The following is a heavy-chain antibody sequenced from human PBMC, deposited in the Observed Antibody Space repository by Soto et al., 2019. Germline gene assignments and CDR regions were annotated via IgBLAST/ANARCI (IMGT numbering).Heavy chain of an antibody. CDR1: GYIFNSFG. J-gene: IGHJ4*02. CDR2: ISAYTGNT. CDR3: AREDHEVAFADY. Sequence: ASVKVSCKASGYIFNSFGISWVRQAPGQGLEWMGWISAYTGNTNYAQKLQGRVTMTTDTSTSTAYMELRSLRSDDTAVYYCAREDHEVAFADYWGQGTLVTVSS. D-gene: IGHD2-15*01. V-gene: IGHV1-18*01.